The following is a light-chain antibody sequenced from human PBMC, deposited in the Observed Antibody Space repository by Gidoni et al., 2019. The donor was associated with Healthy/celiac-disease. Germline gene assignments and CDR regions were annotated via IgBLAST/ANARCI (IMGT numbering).Light chain of an antibody. CDR2: GAS. J-gene: IGKJ2*01. Sequence: ELVLTQSPGTLSLSPGERATLPCRASQSVSSSYLAWYQQKPGQAPRLLIYGASSRATGIPDRFSGSGSGTDFTLTISRLEPEDFAVYYCQQYGSSLFGQGTKLEIK. CDR1: QSVSSSY. CDR3: QQYGSSL. V-gene: IGKV3-20*01.